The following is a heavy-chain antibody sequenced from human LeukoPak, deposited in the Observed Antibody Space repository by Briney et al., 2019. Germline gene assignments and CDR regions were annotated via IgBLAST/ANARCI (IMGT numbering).Heavy chain of an antibody. D-gene: IGHD5-18*01. V-gene: IGHV1-2*02. CDR1: GYTFTGYY. CDR2: INPSSGGT. J-gene: IGHJ4*02. CDR3: AGRPDTSMVAIFDY. Sequence: ASVKVSCKSSGYTFTGYYVHWVRQAPGQGLEWMGWINPSSGGTNYAQKFQGRVTMTGDTSISTAYMELSRLTSDDTAVYFCAGRPDTSMVAIFDYWGQGTLVTISS.